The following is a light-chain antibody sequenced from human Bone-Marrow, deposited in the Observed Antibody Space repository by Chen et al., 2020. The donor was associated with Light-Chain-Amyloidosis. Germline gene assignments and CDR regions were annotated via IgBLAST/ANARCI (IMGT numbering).Light chain of an antibody. CDR2: DDS. Sequence: SYVLTQPSSVSVAPGQTATIACGGNNIGSTSVHWYHQTPGQAPLLVVYDDSDRPSGIPERWSGSNAGNTATRTISRVEAGDEADYYCQVWDRSSDRPVFGGGTKLTVL. V-gene: IGLV3-21*02. J-gene: IGLJ3*02. CDR3: QVWDRSSDRPV. CDR1: NIGSTS.